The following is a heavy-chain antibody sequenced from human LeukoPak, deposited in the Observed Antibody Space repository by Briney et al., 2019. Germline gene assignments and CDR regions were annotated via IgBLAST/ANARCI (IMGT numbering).Heavy chain of an antibody. V-gene: IGHV3-7*01. CDR3: ARIPGYSSSWYSLFDP. J-gene: IGHJ5*02. D-gene: IGHD6-13*01. Sequence: GRSLRLSCAASGFTFSSYWMSWVRQAPGKGLEWVANIKQDGSEKYYVDSVKGRFTISRDNAKNSLYLQMNSLRAEDTAVYYCARIPGYSSSWYSLFDPWGQGTLVTVSS. CDR1: GFTFSSYW. CDR2: IKQDGSEK.